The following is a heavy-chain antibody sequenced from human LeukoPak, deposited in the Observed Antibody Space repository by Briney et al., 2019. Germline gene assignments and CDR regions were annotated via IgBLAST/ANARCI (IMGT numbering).Heavy chain of an antibody. V-gene: IGHV4-31*03. Sequence: SETLSLTCTVSGGSISSGGYYWSWLRQHPGKGLEWIGYIYYSGSTYYNPSLKSRVTISVDTSKNQFSLKLSSVTAADTAVYYCARVLGYSGYDAHAFDYWGQGTLVTVSS. CDR1: GGSISSGGYY. CDR3: ARVLGYSGYDAHAFDY. D-gene: IGHD5-12*01. CDR2: IYYSGST. J-gene: IGHJ4*02.